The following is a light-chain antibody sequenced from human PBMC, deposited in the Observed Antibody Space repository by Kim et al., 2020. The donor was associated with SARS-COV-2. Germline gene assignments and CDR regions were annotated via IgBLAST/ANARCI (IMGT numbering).Light chain of an antibody. J-gene: IGLJ3*02. CDR1: SGHSRYA. CDR3: QTWGTGWV. V-gene: IGLV4-69*01. Sequence: GASVKLACTLSSGHSRYAIAWHQQQPEKGPRYLMKVNGDGSHSKGDGIPDRFSGSSSGAERYLTISSLQSEDEADYYCQTWGTGWVFGGGTKLTVL. CDR2: VNGDGSH.